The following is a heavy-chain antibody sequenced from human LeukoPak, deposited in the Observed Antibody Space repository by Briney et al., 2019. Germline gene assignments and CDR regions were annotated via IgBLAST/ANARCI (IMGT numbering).Heavy chain of an antibody. V-gene: IGHV3-23*01. Sequence: GGSLRLSCAASGFTFSSNAMSWVRQAPGKGLEWVSSIDGSGGSTYYADSVTGRFTFSRDNSKNTLYLQMNSLRAEDTAVYYCARQARLTVTTIRGVREPNYYYYMDVWGKGTTVTVSS. J-gene: IGHJ6*03. CDR3: ARQARLTVTTIRGVREPNYYYYMDV. CDR1: GFTFSSNA. D-gene: IGHD4-17*01. CDR2: IDGSGGST.